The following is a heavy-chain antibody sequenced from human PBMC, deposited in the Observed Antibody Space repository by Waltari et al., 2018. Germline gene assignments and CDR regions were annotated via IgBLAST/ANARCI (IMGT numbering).Heavy chain of an antibody. V-gene: IGHV4-38-2*02. CDR1: NFYISNGYY. D-gene: IGHD3-10*01. J-gene: IGHJ4*02. CDR3: ARDVEGDGVLYGSPRRFDY. CDR2: MYYRGTT. Sequence: QVQLQESGPGLVKPSETLSLTCAVSNFYISNGYYWCWLRQPPGKGLEWIGRMYYRGTTYYNPSLKGRVTISVDTSKNNLFLNLNSVTAADTAVYYCARDVEGDGVLYGSPRRFDYWGQGILVTVSS.